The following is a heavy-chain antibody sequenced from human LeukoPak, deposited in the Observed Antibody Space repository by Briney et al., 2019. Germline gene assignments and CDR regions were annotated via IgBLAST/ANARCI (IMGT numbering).Heavy chain of an antibody. J-gene: IGHJ4*02. CDR3: ARDPILRSSSWSKSYLDY. D-gene: IGHD6-13*01. V-gene: IGHV4-59*01. CDR1: GGSISGYY. CDR2: INHSGST. Sequence: SETLSLTCTVSGGSISGYYWSWIRQPPGKRLEWLGYINHSGSTNYNPSLKSRVTISVDTAKNQFSLKLSSVTAADTAVYYCARDPILRSSSWSKSYLDYWGQGTLVTVSS.